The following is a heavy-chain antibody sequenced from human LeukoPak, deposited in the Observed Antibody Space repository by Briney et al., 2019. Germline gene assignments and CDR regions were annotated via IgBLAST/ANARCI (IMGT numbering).Heavy chain of an antibody. CDR1: GFTVSSNY. Sequence: GGSLRLSCAASGFTVSSNYMSLVRQAPGKGLEWVSVIYSGGSTYYADSVKGRFTISRDNSKNTLYLQMNSLRAEDTAVYYCARVWSGYYYGYFDYWGQGTLVTVSS. CDR3: ARVWSGYYYGYFDY. CDR2: IYSGGST. D-gene: IGHD3-3*01. J-gene: IGHJ4*02. V-gene: IGHV3-53*01.